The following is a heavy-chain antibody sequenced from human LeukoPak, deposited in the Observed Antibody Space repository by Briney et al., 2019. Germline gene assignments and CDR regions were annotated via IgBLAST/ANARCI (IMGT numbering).Heavy chain of an antibody. Sequence: ASVKVSCKASGYTFTSYGINWVRQAPGQGLEWMGWISAYNGDTNYAQKFQGRVTMTRDTSISTAYMELSRLRSDDTAVYYYARYDCSRTSCYFDYWGQGTLVTVSS. J-gene: IGHJ4*02. V-gene: IGHV1-18*01. D-gene: IGHD2-2*01. CDR3: ARYDCSRTSCYFDY. CDR1: GYTFTSYG. CDR2: ISAYNGDT.